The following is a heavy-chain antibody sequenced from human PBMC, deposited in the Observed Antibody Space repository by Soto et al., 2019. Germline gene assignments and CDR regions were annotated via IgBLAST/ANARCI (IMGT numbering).Heavy chain of an antibody. J-gene: IGHJ4*02. V-gene: IGHV1-46*01. CDR3: ARSFGESNGWGTHFDY. CDR2: INPGGGGT. CDR1: GYMFAGYY. Sequence: ASVKVSCKASGYMFAGYYMHWVRQAPGQGLEWMGIINPGGGGTSYAQKFQGRITMTRDTSTSTIYMELSSLRSEDTAVYYCARSFGESNGWGTHFDYWGQGALVTVSS. D-gene: IGHD6-19*01.